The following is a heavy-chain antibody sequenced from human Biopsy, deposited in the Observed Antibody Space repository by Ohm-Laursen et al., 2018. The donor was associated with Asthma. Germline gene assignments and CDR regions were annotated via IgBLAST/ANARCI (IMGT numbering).Heavy chain of an antibody. D-gene: IGHD1-26*01. CDR2: INSVFGTT. Sequence: SVKVSCKSLGGTFNTYAIGWVRQAPGQGLEWMGGINSVFGTTTYPQKFQDRVTITADDSTSTVYMELGSLRSEDTAVYYCARKAGSCISRTYYSLDFWGQGTLVTVSS. CDR1: GGTFNTYA. V-gene: IGHV1-69*13. CDR3: ARKAGSCISRTYYSLDF. J-gene: IGHJ4*02.